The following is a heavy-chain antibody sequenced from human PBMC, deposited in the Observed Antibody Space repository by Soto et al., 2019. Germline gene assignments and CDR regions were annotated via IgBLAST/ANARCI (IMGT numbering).Heavy chain of an antibody. D-gene: IGHD5-18*01. CDR2: IYSDGSGP. Sequence: GGSLRLSCAASGFSFSRFWMHWVRQAPGKGLVWVSRIYSDGSGPMYADSVKGRFTISRDNAKSTLYLQMNSLRVEDTAVYYCATLNSFGSDYWGRGTLVTVSS. J-gene: IGHJ4*02. CDR3: ATLNSFGSDY. CDR1: GFSFSRFW. V-gene: IGHV3-74*03.